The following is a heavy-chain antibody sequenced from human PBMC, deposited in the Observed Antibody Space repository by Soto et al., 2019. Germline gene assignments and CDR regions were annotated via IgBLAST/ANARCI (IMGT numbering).Heavy chain of an antibody. D-gene: IGHD3-16*01. Sequence: GGSLRLSCTASRFTFSVYCMSWVRQAPGKGLEWVANIRHDGSEKFYVDSVKGRFTVSRDNAKNSLYLQMNSLRAEDTAVYYCARDTLSAFAVWGQGTMVTVSS. CDR3: ARDTLSAFAV. V-gene: IGHV3-7*01. CDR2: IRHDGSEK. CDR1: RFTFSVYC. J-gene: IGHJ3*01.